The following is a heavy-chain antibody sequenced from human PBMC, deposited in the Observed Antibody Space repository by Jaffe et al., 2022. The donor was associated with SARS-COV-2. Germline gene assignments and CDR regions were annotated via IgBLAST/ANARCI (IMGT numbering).Heavy chain of an antibody. CDR1: GFTFSSYA. Sequence: QVQLVESGGGVVQPGRSLRLSCAASGFTFSSYAMHWVRQAPGKGLEWVAVISYDGSNKYYADSVKGRFTISRDNSKNTLYLQMNSLRAEDTAVYYCARVLIVGAPVGMDVWGQGTTVTVSS. CDR2: ISYDGSNK. D-gene: IGHD1-26*01. V-gene: IGHV3-30-3*01. CDR3: ARVLIVGAPVGMDV. J-gene: IGHJ6*02.